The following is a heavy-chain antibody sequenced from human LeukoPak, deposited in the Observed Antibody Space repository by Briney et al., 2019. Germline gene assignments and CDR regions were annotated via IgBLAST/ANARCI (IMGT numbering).Heavy chain of an antibody. D-gene: IGHD1-26*01. Sequence: PGGSLRLSCAASGFIFSSYEMNWVRQAPGKGLEWVSYISGSGTTMYYGDSVKGRFTVSRDNAKNSLYLQMNSLGAEDTAVYYCARDPPTSGAFEYWGQGTLVTVSS. CDR1: GFIFSSYE. CDR2: ISGSGTTM. V-gene: IGHV3-48*03. CDR3: ARDPPTSGAFEY. J-gene: IGHJ4*02.